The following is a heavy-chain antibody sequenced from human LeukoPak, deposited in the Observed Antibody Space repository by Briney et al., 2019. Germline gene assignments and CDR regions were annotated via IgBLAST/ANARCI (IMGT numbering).Heavy chain of an antibody. CDR1: GFTFSSYA. CDR3: AKDGGSAIVEVIRYYFDC. D-gene: IGHD3-22*01. V-gene: IGHV3-23*01. Sequence: PGGSLRLSCAASGFTFSSYAMSWVRQAPGKGLEWVSTISGSGGTTYYADSVKGRFSISRDNSKNTLSLQMNSLRAEDTAAYYCAKDGGSAIVEVIRYYFDCWGQGTLVTVSS. J-gene: IGHJ4*02. CDR2: ISGSGGTT.